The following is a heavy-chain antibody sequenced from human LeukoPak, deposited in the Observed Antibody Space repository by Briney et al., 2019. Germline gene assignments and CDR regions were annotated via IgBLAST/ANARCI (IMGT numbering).Heavy chain of an antibody. V-gene: IGHV4-61*02. CDR1: GGSISSGRYF. Sequence: PSETLSLTCAVSGGSISSGRYFWSWIRQPAGKGLEWIGRINTRGSTKYNPSLKSRVTISTDTSMNQFSLKLTSVTAADTAVYYCAGDPATGYSSEAWFDSWGQGAQVTVSS. CDR2: INTRGST. D-gene: IGHD6-13*01. CDR3: AGDPATGYSSEAWFDS. J-gene: IGHJ5*01.